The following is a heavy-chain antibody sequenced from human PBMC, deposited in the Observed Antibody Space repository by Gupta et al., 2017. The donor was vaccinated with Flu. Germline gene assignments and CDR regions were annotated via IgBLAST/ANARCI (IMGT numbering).Heavy chain of an antibody. CDR2: INPNSGGT. J-gene: IGHJ4*02. V-gene: IGHV1-2*02. CDR3: ARDRGVLVVRDYFDY. CDR1: GYTFTGYY. D-gene: IGHD2-2*01. Sequence: QVQLVQSGAEVKKPGASVKVSCKASGYTFTGYYMHWVRQAPGQGLEWMGWINPNSGGTNYAQKFQGRVTMTRDTSISTAYMELSRLRSDDTAVYYCARDRGVLVVRDYFDYWGQGTLVTVSS.